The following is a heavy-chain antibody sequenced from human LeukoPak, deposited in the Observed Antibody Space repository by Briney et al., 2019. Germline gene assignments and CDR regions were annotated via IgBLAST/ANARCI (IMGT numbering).Heavy chain of an antibody. CDR2: VSGSGANT. V-gene: IGHV3-23*01. CDR3: ARGSVAGTWVDY. CDR1: GFAFSSYA. J-gene: IGHJ4*02. Sequence: GGSLRLSCAASGFAFSSYAMNWVRQAPGKGLEWVSVVSGSGANTYYADSVKDRFTISRDNSKDTLFLQMNSLRAEDTAVYYCARGSVAGTWVDYWGQGTLVTVSS. D-gene: IGHD6-19*01.